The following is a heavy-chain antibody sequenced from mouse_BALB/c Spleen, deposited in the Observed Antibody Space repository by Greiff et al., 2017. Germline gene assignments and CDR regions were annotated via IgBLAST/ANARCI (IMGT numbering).Heavy chain of an antibody. CDR1: GFSLTSYG. Sequence: VMLVESGPGLVQPSQSLSITCTVSGFSLTSYGVHWVRQSPGKGLEWLGVIWSGGSTDYNAAFISRLSISKDNSKSQVFFKMNSLQANDTAIYYCARNEVRRTAFAYWGQGTLVTVSA. J-gene: IGHJ3*01. CDR3: ARNEVRRTAFAY. CDR2: IWSGGST. V-gene: IGHV2-2*02. D-gene: IGHD2-14*01.